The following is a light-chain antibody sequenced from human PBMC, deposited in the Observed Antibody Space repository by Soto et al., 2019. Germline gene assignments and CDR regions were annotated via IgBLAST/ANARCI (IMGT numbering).Light chain of an antibody. CDR3: CSNAGTHTWV. CDR2: DVS. CDR1: STDVGDYNY. Sequence: QSVLTQPRSVSGSPGQSVTISCTGTSTDVGDYNYVSWYQQHPGEVPKLVIYDVSQRPSGVPDRFSGSKSGNTASLTISGLQAGDEADYYCCSNAGTHTWVFGGGTKLTVL. V-gene: IGLV2-11*01. J-gene: IGLJ3*02.